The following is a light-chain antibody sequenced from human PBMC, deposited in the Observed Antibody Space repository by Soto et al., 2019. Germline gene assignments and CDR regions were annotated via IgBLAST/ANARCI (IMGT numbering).Light chain of an antibody. CDR2: AAS. J-gene: IGKJ1*01. CDR1: QSIRSY. V-gene: IGKV1-39*01. CDR3: QQSYSTPWT. Sequence: DIQMTQSPSSLSASVGDRVTITCRASQSIRSYLNWYQQKPGKAPKLLIYAASSLQSGVPSRFSGSGSGTDFTLTISSLQPVDFATYYCQQSYSTPWTFGQGTKVEIK.